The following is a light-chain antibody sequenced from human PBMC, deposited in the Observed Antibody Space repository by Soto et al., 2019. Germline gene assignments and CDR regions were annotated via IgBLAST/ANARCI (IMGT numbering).Light chain of an antibody. CDR2: DAS. CDR3: HQYYSYVYT. CDR1: QSISNW. J-gene: IGKJ2*01. Sequence: DIQMTHSPSTLSASVGCRFTITCRASQSISNWLAWFQQKPGKAPKLLIYDASNLXSGVPSRFSGSGSATELTLTISSLQPDDFATYYCHQYYSYVYTFGQGNKVDIK. V-gene: IGKV1-5*01.